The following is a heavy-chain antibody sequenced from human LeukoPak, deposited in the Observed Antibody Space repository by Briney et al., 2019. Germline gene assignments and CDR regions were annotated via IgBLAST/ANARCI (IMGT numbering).Heavy chain of an antibody. D-gene: IGHD6-19*01. V-gene: IGHV4-34*01. CDR3: ARGYSSGWYGAPFDY. Sequence: SETLSLTCAVYGGSFSGYYWSWLRQPPGKGLEWIGEINHSGSTNYNPPLKSRVTISVDTSKNQFSLKLSSVTAADTAVYYCARGYSSGWYGAPFDYWGQGTLVTVSS. CDR1: GGSFSGYY. J-gene: IGHJ4*02. CDR2: INHSGST.